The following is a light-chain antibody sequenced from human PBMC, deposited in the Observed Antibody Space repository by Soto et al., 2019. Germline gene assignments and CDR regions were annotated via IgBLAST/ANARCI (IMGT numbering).Light chain of an antibody. Sequence: EIVMTQSPATLSASPGERATLSCRASQTVGSNLAWYQQKPDQAPSLLIFGASTRATGIPARFSGSGSGTEFTLTISSLQSEDFAVYYCQQYNNWPPWTFGQGTKVEIK. J-gene: IGKJ1*01. CDR2: GAS. CDR3: QQYNNWPPWT. V-gene: IGKV3-15*01. CDR1: QTVGSN.